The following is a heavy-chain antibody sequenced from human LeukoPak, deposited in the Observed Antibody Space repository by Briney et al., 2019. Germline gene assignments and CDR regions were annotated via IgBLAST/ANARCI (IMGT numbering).Heavy chain of an antibody. CDR1: GYSLTNGFY. CDR2: VYHSGST. D-gene: IGHD3-3*02. Sequence: PSETLSLTCSVSGYSLTNGFYWAWIRQPPGKGLEWIGSVYHSGSTHYNPSLKSRVTISADTSMNQISLKSHSVTAADTAVYFCARDAYGLAVPIGWFDPWGQGILVTVSS. V-gene: IGHV4-38-2*02. J-gene: IGHJ5*02. CDR3: ARDAYGLAVPIGWFDP.